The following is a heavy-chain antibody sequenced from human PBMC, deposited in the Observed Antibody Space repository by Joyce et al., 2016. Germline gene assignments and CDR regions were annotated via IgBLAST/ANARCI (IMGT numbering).Heavy chain of an antibody. J-gene: IGHJ4*02. V-gene: IGHV3-7*04. D-gene: IGHD5-18*01. Sequence: EVKLVVSGGALVQPGGSLRLSCAASGFAFSSYWMTWVRQTPDKGLEFVANMNEDGSTRNFAASVRGRFTISRDNAQETLYLQMNNLKVDDSAIYYCARDPGYSAFDYWGQGALVTVSS. CDR1: GFAFSSYW. CDR3: ARDPGYSAFDY. CDR2: MNEDGSTR.